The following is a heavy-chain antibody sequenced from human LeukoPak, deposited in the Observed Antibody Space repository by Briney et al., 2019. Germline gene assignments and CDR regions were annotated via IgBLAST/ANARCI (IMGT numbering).Heavy chain of an antibody. V-gene: IGHV3-30*02. J-gene: IGHJ4*02. CDR3: TKEMADRREAFDY. Sequence: GGSLRLSCAASGFTLSNYGIHWVRQAPGKGLEWVAFVRYDGSNKYYADSVKGRFTISRDNSKNTLYLQMNSLRAEDTAVYYCTKEMADRREAFDYWGQGTLATVSS. D-gene: IGHD6-6*01. CDR1: GFTLSNYG. CDR2: VRYDGSNK.